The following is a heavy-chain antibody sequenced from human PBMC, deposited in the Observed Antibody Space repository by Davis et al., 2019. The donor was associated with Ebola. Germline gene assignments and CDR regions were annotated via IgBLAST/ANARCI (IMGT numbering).Heavy chain of an antibody. CDR3: AREAQIAARLAWFDP. CDR1: GYTFTSYY. V-gene: IGHV1-46*01. J-gene: IGHJ5*02. D-gene: IGHD6-6*01. CDR2: INPSGGST. Sequence: ASATVSCKASGYTFTSYYMHWVRQAPGQGLEWMGLINPSGGSTSYAQKFQGRVTITRDTSASTAYMELSSLRSEDTAVYYCAREAQIAARLAWFDPWGQGTLVTVSS.